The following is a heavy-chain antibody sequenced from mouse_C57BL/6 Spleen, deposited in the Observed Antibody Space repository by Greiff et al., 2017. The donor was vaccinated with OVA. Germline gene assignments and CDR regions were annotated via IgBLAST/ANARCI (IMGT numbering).Heavy chain of an antibody. CDR3: ARFLYYDYDVGAMDY. Sequence: VQLQQSGPELVKPGASVKMSCKASGYTFTDYNMHWVKQSHGKSLEWIGYINPNNGGTSYNQKFKGKATLTVNKSSSTAYMELRSLTSEDSAVYYCARFLYYDYDVGAMDYWGQGTSVTVSS. J-gene: IGHJ4*01. D-gene: IGHD2-4*01. V-gene: IGHV1-22*01. CDR1: GYTFTDYN. CDR2: INPNNGGT.